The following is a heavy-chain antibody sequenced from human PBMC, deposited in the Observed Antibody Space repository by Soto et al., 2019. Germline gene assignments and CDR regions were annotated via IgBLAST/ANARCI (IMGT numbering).Heavy chain of an antibody. D-gene: IGHD3-3*01. CDR2: ISYDGSNK. V-gene: IGHV3-30-3*01. CDR1: GFTFSSYA. J-gene: IGHJ6*02. Sequence: GGSLRLSCAASGFTFSSYAMHWVRQAPGKGLEWVAVISYDGSNKNHADTVKGRFTISRDNSKNTLYLQMNSLRAEDTAVYYCARGYDFWSGYYYPYGMDVWGQRTTVTVSS. CDR3: ARGYDFWSGYYYPYGMDV.